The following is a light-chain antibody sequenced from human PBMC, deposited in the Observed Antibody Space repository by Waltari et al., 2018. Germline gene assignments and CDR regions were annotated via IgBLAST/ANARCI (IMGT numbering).Light chain of an antibody. CDR2: WAS. CDR1: QSVLYSSNNKNY. CDR3: QQYYSTPYT. Sequence: DIVMTQSQDSLAVSLGERGTINCKSRQSVLYSSNNKNYLPWYRQKPGQPPKLLIYWASTRESGVPDLFSGSGSGTDFTLTISSLQAEDGAVYYCQQYYSTPYTFGQGAKLEIK. V-gene: IGKV4-1*01. J-gene: IGKJ2*01.